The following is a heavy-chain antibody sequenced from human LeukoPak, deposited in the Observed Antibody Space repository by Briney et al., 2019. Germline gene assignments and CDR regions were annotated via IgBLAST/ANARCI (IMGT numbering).Heavy chain of an antibody. Sequence: GGSLRLSCAASGFTFSNAWMSWVRQAPGKGLEWVGRIKSKTDGGTTDYAAPVKGRFTISRDDSKNTLYLQMNSLKTEDTAVYYCTTGEDYYDSSGYFNWFDPWGQGTLVTVSS. CDR3: TTGEDYYDSSGYFNWFDP. V-gene: IGHV3-15*01. CDR1: GFTFSNAW. CDR2: IKSKTDGGTT. J-gene: IGHJ5*02. D-gene: IGHD3-22*01.